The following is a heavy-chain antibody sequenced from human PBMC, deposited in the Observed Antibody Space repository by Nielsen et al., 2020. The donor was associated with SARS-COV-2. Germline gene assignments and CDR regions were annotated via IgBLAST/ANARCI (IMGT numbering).Heavy chain of an antibody. D-gene: IGHD3-10*02. CDR3: ARGRMFVGGFDP. J-gene: IGHJ5*02. CDR1: GGSISSHEYY. V-gene: IGHV4-30-4*02. Sequence: SETLSLTCSVSGGSISSHEYYWSWIRQSPGRGLEWIGYIYYSGNTYYNPSLKSRVTISVDTSRNQFSLKLSSVTAADTAVYYCARGRMFVGGFDPWGQGTLVTVSS. CDR2: IYYSGNT.